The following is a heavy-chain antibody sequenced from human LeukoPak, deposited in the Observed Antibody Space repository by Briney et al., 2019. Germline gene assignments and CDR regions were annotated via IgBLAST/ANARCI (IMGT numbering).Heavy chain of an antibody. CDR3: AREFPPHCSSTSCYPDH. V-gene: IGHV3-48*02. CDR2: ISSSTRRI. CDR1: GFNFSSYS. D-gene: IGHD2-2*01. J-gene: IGHJ5*02. Sequence: GGSLRLSCAASGFNFSSYSLNWVRQAPRKGLEWVSYISSSTRRIYYADSVKGRFTISRDSAKNSLYLQMDSLRDEDTAMYYCAREFPPHCSSTSCYPDHWGQGTLVTVAS.